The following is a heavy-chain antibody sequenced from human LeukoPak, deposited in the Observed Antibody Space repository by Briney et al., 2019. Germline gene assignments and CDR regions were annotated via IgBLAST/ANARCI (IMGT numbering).Heavy chain of an antibody. CDR2: IYTGGST. V-gene: IGHV3-66*01. D-gene: IGHD6-13*01. J-gene: IGHJ4*02. CDR3: ASLQQLVPPLDY. CDR1: GFFVSNNY. Sequence: TGGSLRLSCAASGFFVSNNYMYWVRQAPGKGLEWVSVIYTGGSTYYADSVKGRFTISRDNSKNTLYLQMNSLRAEDTAVYYCASLQQLVPPLDYWGQGTLVTVSS.